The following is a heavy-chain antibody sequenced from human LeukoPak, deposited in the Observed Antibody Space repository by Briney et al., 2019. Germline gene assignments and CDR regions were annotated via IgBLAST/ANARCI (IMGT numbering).Heavy chain of an antibody. CDR3: AREFNLLTTKDGMDV. Sequence: GGSLRLSCAASGFTFSSYWMSWVRQAPGKGLKWVANIKQDGSEKYYVDSVKGRFTISRDNAKNSLYLQMNSLRAEDTAVYYCAREFNLLTTKDGMDVWGQGTSVIVSS. V-gene: IGHV3-7*01. CDR1: GFTFSSYW. D-gene: IGHD1-14*01. CDR2: IKQDGSEK. J-gene: IGHJ6*02.